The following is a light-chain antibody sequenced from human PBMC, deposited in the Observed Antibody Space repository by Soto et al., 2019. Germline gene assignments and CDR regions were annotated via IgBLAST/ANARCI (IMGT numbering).Light chain of an antibody. Sequence: QSALTQPASVSGSPGQSITISCTGTSSDVGSYNYVSWYQQHPGKAPKLMIYDVSNRPSGVSNRVSGSKSGNTASLTISGLQAEDEADYYCNSYTGSSTPYVFGPGTKVPVL. CDR2: DVS. CDR3: NSYTGSSTPYV. V-gene: IGLV2-14*03. J-gene: IGLJ1*01. CDR1: SSDVGSYNY.